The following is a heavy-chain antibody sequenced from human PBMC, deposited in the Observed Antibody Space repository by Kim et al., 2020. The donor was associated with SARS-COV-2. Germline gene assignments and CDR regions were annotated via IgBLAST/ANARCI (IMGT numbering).Heavy chain of an antibody. Sequence: SETLSLTCTVSGGSISSSSYYWGWIRQPPGKGLEWIGSIYYSGSTYYNPSLKSRVTISVDTSKNQFSLKLSSVTAADTAVYYCARLSFVDDYIWGSYLQLLFFDYWGQGTLVTVSS. CDR1: GGSISSSSYY. V-gene: IGHV4-39*01. CDR3: ARLSFVDDYIWGSYLQLLFFDY. CDR2: IYYSGST. D-gene: IGHD3-16*02. J-gene: IGHJ4*02.